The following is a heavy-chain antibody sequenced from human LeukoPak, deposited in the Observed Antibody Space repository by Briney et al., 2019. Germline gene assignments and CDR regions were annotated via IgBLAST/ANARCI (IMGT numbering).Heavy chain of an antibody. Sequence: PGGSLRLSCAASGFTFSSYWMSWVRQAPGKGLEWVANIKQDGSEKYYVDSVKGRFTISRDNAKNSLYLQMNSLRAEDTAVYYCARDSPGKSSSWYYYYYGMDVWGQGTTVTVSS. CDR1: GFTFSSYW. J-gene: IGHJ6*02. D-gene: IGHD6-13*01. V-gene: IGHV3-7*01. CDR2: IKQDGSEK. CDR3: ARDSPGKSSSWYYYYYGMDV.